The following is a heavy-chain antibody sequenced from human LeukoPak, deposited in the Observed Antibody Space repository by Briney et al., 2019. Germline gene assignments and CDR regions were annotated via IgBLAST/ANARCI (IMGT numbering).Heavy chain of an antibody. CDR3: ARSGWFGELGFDY. J-gene: IGHJ4*02. Sequence: GGSLRLSCAASGFTFSIYTMNWVRQAPGKGLEWVSSISSSSSYIYHADSVKGRFTFSRDNAKNSLYLQMNSLRAEDTAVYYCARSGWFGELGFDYWGQGTLVTVSS. V-gene: IGHV3-21*01. CDR2: ISSSSSYI. CDR1: GFTFSIYT. D-gene: IGHD3-10*01.